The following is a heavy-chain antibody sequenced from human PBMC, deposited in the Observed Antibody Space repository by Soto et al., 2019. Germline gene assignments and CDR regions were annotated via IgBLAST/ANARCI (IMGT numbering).Heavy chain of an antibody. J-gene: IGHJ6*02. CDR2: ISGSGGST. CDR1: GFTLSSYA. CDR3: ARVPIVVVPAANYYYYGMDV. D-gene: IGHD2-2*01. V-gene: IGHV3-23*01. Sequence: LRLSCAASGFTLSSYAMSWVRQAPGKGLEWVSAISGSGGSTYYADSVKGRFTISRDNSKNTLYLQMNSLRAEDTAVYYCARVPIVVVPAANYYYYGMDVWGQGTTVTVSS.